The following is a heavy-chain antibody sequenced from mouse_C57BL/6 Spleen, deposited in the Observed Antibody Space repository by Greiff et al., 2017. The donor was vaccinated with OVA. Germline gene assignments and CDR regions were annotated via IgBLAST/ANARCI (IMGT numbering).Heavy chain of an antibody. V-gene: IGHV5-4*01. D-gene: IGHD2-2*01. CDR3: ARDNGYDVPYWYFDV. Sequence: EVQLQESGGGLVKPGGSLKLSCAASGFTFSSYAMSWVRQTPEKRLEWVATISDGGSYTYYPDNVKGRFTISRDNAKNNLYLQMSHLKSEDTAMYYCARDNGYDVPYWYFDVWGTGTTVTVSS. CDR2: ISDGGSYT. CDR1: GFTFSSYA. J-gene: IGHJ1*03.